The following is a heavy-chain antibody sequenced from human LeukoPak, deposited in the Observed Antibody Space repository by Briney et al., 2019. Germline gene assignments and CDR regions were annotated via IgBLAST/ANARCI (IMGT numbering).Heavy chain of an antibody. J-gene: IGHJ4*02. CDR1: GFTFSSYA. CDR2: IRSKTYGGTT. V-gene: IGHV3-49*04. D-gene: IGHD4/OR15-4a*01. CDR3: TRVDDYGVVRSDH. Sequence: GGSLRLSCAASGFTFSSYAMSWVRQAPGKGLEWVGFIRSKTYGGTTEYAASVEGRFTISRDDSKNIAYLQMNSPKIEDTAMYYCTRVDDYGVVRSDHWGQGTLVTVSS.